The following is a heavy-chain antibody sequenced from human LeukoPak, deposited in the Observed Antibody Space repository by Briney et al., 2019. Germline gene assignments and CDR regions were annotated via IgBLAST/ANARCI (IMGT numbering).Heavy chain of an antibody. Sequence: GGSLRLSCAASGFTFSSYWMNWVRQAPGKGQVWVSRIASDGSSTTYADSVKGRFSISRDNAKNTLYLQMNSLRVEDTAVYYCARGRPHGNDYWGQGTLVTVSS. CDR3: ARGRPHGNDY. J-gene: IGHJ4*02. CDR1: GFTFSSYW. V-gene: IGHV3-74*01. CDR2: IASDGSST. D-gene: IGHD4-23*01.